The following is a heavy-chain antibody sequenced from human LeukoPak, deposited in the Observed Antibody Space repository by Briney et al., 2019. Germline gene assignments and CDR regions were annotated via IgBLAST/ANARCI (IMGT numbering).Heavy chain of an antibody. CDR2: ISSRSTYI. D-gene: IGHD1-26*01. J-gene: IGHJ6*03. Sequence: GGSLRLSCAASGFTFSTYSMNWVRQAPGKGLGWVSSISSRSTYIYYADSVKGRFTISRDNAKNSLYMQMNSLRAEDTAVYYCARGGIRWAHYMDVWGKGTTVTVSS. CDR1: GFTFSTYS. CDR3: ARGGIRWAHYMDV. V-gene: IGHV3-21*01.